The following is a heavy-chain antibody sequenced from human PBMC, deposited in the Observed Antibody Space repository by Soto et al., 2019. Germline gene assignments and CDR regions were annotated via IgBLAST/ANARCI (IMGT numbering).Heavy chain of an antibody. Sequence: QVQLQESGPGLVEPSETLSLSCSVSGGSISGHYWSWVRQTPGKGLEWIGYMYYSGSTNYNPSLKSRVTISVDTSKNHFSLRLTSVTAADTAVYYCARGPYYDLIWNYYYMDVWGKGTTVTVSS. D-gene: IGHD3-16*01. J-gene: IGHJ6*03. CDR1: GGSISGHY. CDR3: ARGPYYDLIWNYYYMDV. V-gene: IGHV4-59*08. CDR2: MYYSGST.